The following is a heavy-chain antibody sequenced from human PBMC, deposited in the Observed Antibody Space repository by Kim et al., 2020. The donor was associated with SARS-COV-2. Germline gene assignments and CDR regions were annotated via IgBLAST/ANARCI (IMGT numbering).Heavy chain of an antibody. CDR1: GCPINSPTYY. V-gene: IGHV4-39*02. D-gene: IGHD6-13*01. CDR3: ARDSGGSYSSSWVYGMDV. Sequence: SETLSLTCSVAGCPINSPTYYWGWVRQPPGKGLEWIASFYYSGTTYYNPSLRSRVTMSVDTSENQFSLILRSLTAADTAKYFCARDSGGSYSSSWVYGMDVWGQGPTVTVSS. CDR2: FYYSGTT. J-gene: IGHJ6*02.